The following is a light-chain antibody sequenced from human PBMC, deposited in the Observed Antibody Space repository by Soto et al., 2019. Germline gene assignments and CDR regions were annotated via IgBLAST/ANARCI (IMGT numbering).Light chain of an antibody. CDR3: QSADRSGTYPV. CDR1: ALTKQH. J-gene: IGLJ3*02. V-gene: IGLV3-25*03. CDR2: KDS. Sequence: SYELTQPPSVSVSPGQTARITCSGDALTKQHAYWYQQKPGQAPVMVIYKDSERPSGIPERFSGSSSGTKVTLTISGVLAEDEADYYCQSADRSGTYPVFGGGTKLTVL.